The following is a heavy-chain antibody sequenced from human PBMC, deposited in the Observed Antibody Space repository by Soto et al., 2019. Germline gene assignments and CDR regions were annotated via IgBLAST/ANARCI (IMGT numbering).Heavy chain of an antibody. V-gene: IGHV1-46*03. CDR3: ARDFLTVSKWFGP. CDR2: IDPSSGSA. D-gene: IGHD4-4*01. Sequence: QIQLLQSGAQVKKPGASVRVSCKASGYTFTSYYMHWVRQAPGRGLEWMGLIDPSSGSATYAQNFQGRIIMTRDTSTSTVYMELSSLRSEDTAVYYCARDFLTVSKWFGPWGQGTLVTVSS. CDR1: GYTFTSYY. J-gene: IGHJ5*02.